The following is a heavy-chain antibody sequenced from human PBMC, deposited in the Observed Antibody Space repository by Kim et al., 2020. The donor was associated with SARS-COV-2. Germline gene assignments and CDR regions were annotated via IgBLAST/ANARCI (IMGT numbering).Heavy chain of an antibody. CDR2: GT. V-gene: IGHV1-2*02. CDR3: ARGYSSTWSDH. D-gene: IGHD6-13*01. Sequence: GTNDAQKFQGRVTMTRDTSISTAYRELSRLRSDDTAVYYCARGYSSTWSDHWGQGTLVTVSS. J-gene: IGHJ5*02.